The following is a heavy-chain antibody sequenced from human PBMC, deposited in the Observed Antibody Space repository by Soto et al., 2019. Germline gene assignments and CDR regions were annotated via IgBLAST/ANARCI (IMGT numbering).Heavy chain of an antibody. V-gene: IGHV3-11*06. CDR2: ISSSSSYT. CDR1: GFTFSDYY. Sequence: AGGSLRLSCAASGFTFSDYYMSWIRQAPGKGLEWVSYISSSSSYTNYADSVKGRFTISRDNDKNSLYLQMNSLRADDTAVYYCARVRLYHGTIFDYWGKGTLVTVSS. CDR3: ARVRLYHGTIFDY. J-gene: IGHJ4*02. D-gene: IGHD2-2*01.